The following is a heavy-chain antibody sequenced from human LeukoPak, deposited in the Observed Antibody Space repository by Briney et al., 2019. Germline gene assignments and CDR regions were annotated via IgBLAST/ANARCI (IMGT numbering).Heavy chain of an antibody. D-gene: IGHD3-10*01. Sequence: PSETLSLTCTVSGGSISSSSYYWGWIRQPPGKGLEWIGSIYYSGSTYYNPSLKSRVTISVGTSKNQFSLKLSSVTAADTAVYYCARHLTVRGVTAFDYWGQGTLVTVSS. J-gene: IGHJ4*02. CDR1: GGSISSSSYY. CDR2: IYYSGST. CDR3: ARHLTVRGVTAFDY. V-gene: IGHV4-39*01.